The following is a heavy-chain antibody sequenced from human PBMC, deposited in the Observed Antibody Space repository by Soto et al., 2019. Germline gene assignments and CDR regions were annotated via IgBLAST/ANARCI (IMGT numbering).Heavy chain of an antibody. V-gene: IGHV4-30-2*01. CDR1: GGSISSDGYS. D-gene: IGHD3-10*01. CDR3: AIENKVLTGGYFDS. CDR2: IYHSGST. Sequence: SETLSLTCAVSGGSISSDGYSWSWIRQPPGKGLEWIGYIYHSGSTYYNPSLKSRVTISVDRSKNQFSLKLSSVTAADTAVYYCAIENKVLTGGYFDSLGEGILVT. J-gene: IGHJ4*02.